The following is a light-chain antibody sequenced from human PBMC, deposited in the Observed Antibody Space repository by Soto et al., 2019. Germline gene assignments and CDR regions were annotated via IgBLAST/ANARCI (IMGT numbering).Light chain of an antibody. CDR2: GAS. Sequence: EIVMTQSPATLSVSPGERATLSCRASQSVSSNLAWYQQKPGQAPRLLIYGASTRATGIPARFSGSGSGTEFTLTISSLQSEDFAVYYCQQYNDWPPLLTFGGGTKVDTK. CDR1: QSVSSN. V-gene: IGKV3-15*01. J-gene: IGKJ4*01. CDR3: QQYNDWPPLLT.